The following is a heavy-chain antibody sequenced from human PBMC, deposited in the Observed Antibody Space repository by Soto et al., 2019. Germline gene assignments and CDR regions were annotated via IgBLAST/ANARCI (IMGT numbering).Heavy chain of an antibody. D-gene: IGHD6-13*01. J-gene: IGHJ5*02. CDR3: ARDRYSSSWQNWFDP. V-gene: IGHV4-59*01. CDR1: GGSISSYY. CDR2: IYYSGST. Sequence: QVQLQESGPGLVKPSETLSLTCTVSGGSISSYYWSWIRQPPGKGLEWIGYIYYSGSTNYNPSLKSRVTISVDTSKNPVSLKLSSVTAADTAVYYCARDRYSSSWQNWFDPWGQGTLVTVSS.